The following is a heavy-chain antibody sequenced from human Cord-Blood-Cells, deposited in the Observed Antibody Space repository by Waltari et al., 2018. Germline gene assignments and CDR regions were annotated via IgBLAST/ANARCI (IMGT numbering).Heavy chain of an antibody. V-gene: IGHV3-30-3*01. J-gene: IGHJ4*02. D-gene: IGHD1-20*01. Sequence: QVQLVESGGGVVQPGRSLRLSCAASGFTFSSYAMHWVRQAPGKGLEWVAVRSYDGSNKYYADSVKGRFTISRDNSKNTLYLQMNSLRAEDTAVYYCARFGDNWDYWGQGTLVTVSS. CDR1: GFTFSSYA. CDR2: RSYDGSNK. CDR3: ARFGDNWDY.